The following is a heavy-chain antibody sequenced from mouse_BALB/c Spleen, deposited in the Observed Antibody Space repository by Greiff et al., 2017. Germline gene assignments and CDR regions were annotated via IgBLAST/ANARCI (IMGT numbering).Heavy chain of an antibody. Sequence: QVQLQQSGAELVKPGASVKMSCKASGYTFTSYNMHWVKQTPGQGLEWIGAIYPGNGDTSYNQKFKGKATLTADKSSSTAYMQLSSLTSEDSAVYYCARYYYGSSYDYWGQGTTLTVSS. CDR1: GYTFTSYN. D-gene: IGHD1-1*01. CDR3: ARYYYGSSYDY. CDR2: IYPGNGDT. V-gene: IGHV1-12*01. J-gene: IGHJ2*01.